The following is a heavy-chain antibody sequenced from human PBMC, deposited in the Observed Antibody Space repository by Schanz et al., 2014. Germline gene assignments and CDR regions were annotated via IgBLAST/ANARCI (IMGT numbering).Heavy chain of an antibody. CDR2: MSYDGSIK. Sequence: QVQLVESGGGVVQPGRSLRLSCAASGFTFSSYGMHWVRQAPGKGLEWVAAMSYDGSIKYYGDSVKGRFTISRDNSKNTLYLHMNTLRSEDTAVYYCARAHGNNWYGKGLDYWGQGTQVTVSS. V-gene: IGHV3-30*03. J-gene: IGHJ4*02. CDR1: GFTFSSYG. CDR3: ARAHGNNWYGKGLDY. D-gene: IGHD1-1*01.